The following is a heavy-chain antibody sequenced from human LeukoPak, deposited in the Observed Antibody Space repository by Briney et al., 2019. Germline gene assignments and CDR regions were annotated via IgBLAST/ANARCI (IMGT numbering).Heavy chain of an antibody. V-gene: IGHV3-23*01. CDR1: GFTFSSYA. CDR3: ARGYSSLDP. D-gene: IGHD6-19*01. Sequence: PGGSLRLSCAASGFTFSSYAMSWVRQAPGKGLEWVSGISSTGGSTYYADSVKGRFTNSRDNSKNTLYLQIYSLTAEDTAVYYCARGYSSLDPWGQGTLVTVSS. J-gene: IGHJ5*02. CDR2: ISSTGGST.